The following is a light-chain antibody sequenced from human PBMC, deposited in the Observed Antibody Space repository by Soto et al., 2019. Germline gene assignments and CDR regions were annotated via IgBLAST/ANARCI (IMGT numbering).Light chain of an antibody. CDR2: AAS. J-gene: IGKJ3*01. V-gene: IGKV1-12*01. CDR1: QDISSW. CDR3: LQSDSFPFT. Sequence: DIQMTQSPSSVSASVGDRVTIACRASQDISSWLAWYQQIPGKAPKLLIYAASTLQGGVPSRFSGSGSGTHFTLTISSLQPEDFATYYCLQSDSFPFTFGPGTKVDIK.